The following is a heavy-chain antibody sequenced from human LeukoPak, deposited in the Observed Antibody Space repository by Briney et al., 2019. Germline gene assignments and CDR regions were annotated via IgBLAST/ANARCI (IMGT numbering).Heavy chain of an antibody. D-gene: IGHD5-12*01. CDR2: ISPNSGGT. CDR3: ARVGTRRGNWFDP. J-gene: IGHJ5*02. Sequence: GPSVKLSCKASGYTFTGYYMHWVRHAPGQGLEWMGRISPNSGGTIYAQTFQDRVPMNRHTSIRTAYMDLSRLRSDDTAVDYCARVGTRRGNWFDPWGQGTLVTVSS. CDR1: GYTFTGYY. V-gene: IGHV1-2*06.